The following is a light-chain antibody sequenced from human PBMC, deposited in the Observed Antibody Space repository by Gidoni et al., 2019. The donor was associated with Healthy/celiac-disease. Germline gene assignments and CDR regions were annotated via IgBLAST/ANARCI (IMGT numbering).Light chain of an antibody. J-gene: IGKJ3*01. CDR3: MQGTHWPPT. Sequence: DVVLTQSPLSLPVTLGQPASISCRSSQSRVSSDGNTYLNWFQQRPGQTPRRLIYKVSNRDAGVPERISGSGARTDFTLKISREEDEDVGVYYCMQGTHWPPTFGPGTKVDIK. CDR1: QSRVSSDGNTY. V-gene: IGKV2-30*01. CDR2: KVS.